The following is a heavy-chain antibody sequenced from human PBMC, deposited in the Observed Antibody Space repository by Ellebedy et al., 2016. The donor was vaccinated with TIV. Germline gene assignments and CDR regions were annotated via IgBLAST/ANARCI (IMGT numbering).Heavy chain of an antibody. V-gene: IGHV4-39*01. CDR1: EGSSSSSGYF. CDR2: VNYGGTT. D-gene: IGHD3-10*01. Sequence: MPSETPSLTCTVSEGSSSSSGYFWGWGWIRQPPGKGPEWIGSVNYGGTTYCNPSLKSRVIISVDTSKNQFSLSLNSVTAADTAVYHCVRQGVASTQWTFDIWGQGTMVTVSS. J-gene: IGHJ3*02. CDR3: VRQGVASTQWTFDI.